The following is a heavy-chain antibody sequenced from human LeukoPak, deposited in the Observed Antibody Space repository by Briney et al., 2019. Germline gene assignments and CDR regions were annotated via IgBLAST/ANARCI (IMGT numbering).Heavy chain of an antibody. CDR2: IRYDGSNK. Sequence: GGSLRLSCAASGFTFSDFAMIWVRQAPGKGLEWVAFIRYDGSNKYYADSVKGRFTISRDNSKNTLYLHVNSLRPEDTAVYYCAKDKRYNWNSDAFDIWGQGTMVTVSS. D-gene: IGHD1-7*01. V-gene: IGHV3-30*02. CDR1: GFTFSDFA. J-gene: IGHJ3*02. CDR3: AKDKRYNWNSDAFDI.